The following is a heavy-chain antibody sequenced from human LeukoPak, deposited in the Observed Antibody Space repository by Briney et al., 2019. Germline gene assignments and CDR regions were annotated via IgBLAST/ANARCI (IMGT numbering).Heavy chain of an antibody. D-gene: IGHD7-27*01. J-gene: IGHJ4*02. CDR3: ARGLSGDDY. CDR2: IRQDGSEK. CDR1: GFTFTSYW. Sequence: GSLRLSCAASGFTFTSYWMSWVRQAPGKGLEWVANIRQDGSEKYYVDSVKGRFTVSRDNAKNSLYLQMNSLRAEDTAVYYCARGLSGDDYWGQGTLVTVSS. V-gene: IGHV3-7*04.